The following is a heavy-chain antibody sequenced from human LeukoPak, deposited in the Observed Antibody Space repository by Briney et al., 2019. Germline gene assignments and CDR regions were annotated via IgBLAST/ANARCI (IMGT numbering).Heavy chain of an antibody. CDR1: GYTFTSYD. Sequence: GASVKVSCKASGYTFTSYDINWVRQATGQGLEWMGWMNPNSGNTGYAQKFQGRVTITRNTSISTAYMELSSLRSEDTAVYYCARGETLNYYDSSGYYYDYWGQGTLVTVSS. V-gene: IGHV1-8*03. CDR2: MNPNSGNT. D-gene: IGHD3-22*01. J-gene: IGHJ4*02. CDR3: ARGETLNYYDSSGYYYDY.